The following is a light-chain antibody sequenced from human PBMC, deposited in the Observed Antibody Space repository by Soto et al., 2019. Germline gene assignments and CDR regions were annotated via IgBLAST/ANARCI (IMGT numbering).Light chain of an antibody. CDR3: ETWDSYTQL. V-gene: IGLV4-60*03. CDR1: SGHSSYI. Sequence: QLVLTQSSSASASLGSSVKLTCTLSSGHSSYIIAWHQQQPGKAPRYLMKLEGSGSYNKGTGVPDRFSGSSSGADRYLTISNLQSEDEADYYCETWDSYTQLFSGGTKLTVL. CDR2: LEGSGSY. J-gene: IGLJ2*01.